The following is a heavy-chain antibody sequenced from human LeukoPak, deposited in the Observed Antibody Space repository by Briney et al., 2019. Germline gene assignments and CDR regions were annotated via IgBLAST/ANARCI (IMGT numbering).Heavy chain of an antibody. CDR2: ISSSSAYI. Sequence: GGSLRLSCAASGFPFNAYSIHWLRQAPGKGLEWVSSISSSSAYIFYADSVKGRFTISRSNADNSLYLQMNSLRAEDTAVYYCARALSTIAAAGLYYFDYWGQGTLVTVSS. CDR3: ARALSTIAAAGLYYFDY. D-gene: IGHD6-13*01. V-gene: IGHV3-21*04. J-gene: IGHJ4*02. CDR1: GFPFNAYS.